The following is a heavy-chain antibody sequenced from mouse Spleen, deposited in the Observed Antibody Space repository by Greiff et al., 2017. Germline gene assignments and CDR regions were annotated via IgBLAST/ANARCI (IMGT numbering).Heavy chain of an antibody. J-gene: IGHJ3*01. Sequence: VQLKQSGPELVKPGASVKISCKASGYTFTDYYMNWVKQSHGKSLEWIGDINPNNGGTSYNQKFKGKATLTVDKSSSTAYMELRSLTSEDSAVYYCARSTGTGPFAYWGQGTLVTVSA. V-gene: IGHV1-26*01. D-gene: IGHD4-1*02. CDR1: GYTFTDYY. CDR2: INPNNGGT. CDR3: ARSTGTGPFAY.